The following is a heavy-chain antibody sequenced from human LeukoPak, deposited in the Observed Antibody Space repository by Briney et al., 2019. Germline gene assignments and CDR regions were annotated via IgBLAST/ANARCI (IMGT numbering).Heavy chain of an antibody. J-gene: IGHJ6*02. CDR1: GFIFNKHA. V-gene: IGHV3-53*01. D-gene: IGHD6-6*01. CDR3: ARHSSSVPYYYHGLDV. CDR2: IYSDSNT. Sequence: GGSLRLSCAASGFIFNKHAMSWVRQAPGKGLEWVSVIYSDSNTYYADSVKGRFTISRDNSKNTLYLQMNSLRAEDTAVYHCARHSSSVPYYYHGLDVWGQGTTVTVSS.